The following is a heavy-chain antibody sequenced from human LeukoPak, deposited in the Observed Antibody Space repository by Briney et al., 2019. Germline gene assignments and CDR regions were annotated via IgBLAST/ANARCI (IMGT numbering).Heavy chain of an antibody. J-gene: IGHJ4*02. CDR3: ARGRANARSGPFDY. V-gene: IGHV1-18*01. Sequence: GASVKVSCKASGYTFTSYGISWVRQAPGQGLEWMGWISAYNGNTNYAQKFQGRVTITADKSTSTAYMELSSLRSEDTAVYYCARGRANARSGPFDYWGQGTLVTVSS. CDR1: GYTFTSYG. D-gene: IGHD2-15*01. CDR2: ISAYNGNT.